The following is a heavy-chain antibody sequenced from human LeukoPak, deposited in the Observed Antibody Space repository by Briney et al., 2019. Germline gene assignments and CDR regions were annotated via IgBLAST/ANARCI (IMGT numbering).Heavy chain of an antibody. J-gene: IGHJ4*02. CDR2: ISTGSSTI. CDR3: ARDHGSSSPDYYFDY. D-gene: IGHD6-6*01. CDR1: GFTFGSYS. V-gene: IGHV3-48*01. Sequence: SGGSLRLSCAASGFTFGSYSMNWVRQAPGKGLEWVSYISTGSSTIYYADSVKGRFTISRDNAKNSLYLQVSSLRAEDTAVYYCARDHGSSSPDYYFDYWGQGTLVTVSS.